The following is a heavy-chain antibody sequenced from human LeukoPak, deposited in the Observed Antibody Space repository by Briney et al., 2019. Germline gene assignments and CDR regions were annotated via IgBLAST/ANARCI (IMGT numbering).Heavy chain of an antibody. CDR3: AKVATIRDYYYGMDV. CDR1: GFTFDDCA. D-gene: IGHD5-12*01. V-gene: IGHV3-9*01. J-gene: IGHJ6*02. CDR2: ISWNSGSI. Sequence: GGSLRVSCAASGFTFDDCAVHWVRQAPGKGLEWVSGISWNSGSIGYADSVKGRFTISRDNAKNSLYLQMNSLRAEDTALYYCAKVATIRDYYYGMDVWGQGTTVTVSS.